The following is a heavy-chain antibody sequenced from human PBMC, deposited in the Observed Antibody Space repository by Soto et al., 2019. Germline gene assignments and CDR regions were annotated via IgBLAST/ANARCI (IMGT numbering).Heavy chain of an antibody. CDR3: ARDGYSSSWYSRYNWFDP. Sequence: QVQLVQSGAEMKKPGSSVKVSCKASGGTFSSYAISWVRQAPGQGLEWMGGIIPIFGTANYAQKFQGRVTITADESTSTAYMELSSLRSEDTAVYYCARDGYSSSWYSRYNWFDPWGQGTLVTVSS. CDR1: GGTFSSYA. D-gene: IGHD6-13*01. CDR2: IIPIFGTA. V-gene: IGHV1-69*01. J-gene: IGHJ5*02.